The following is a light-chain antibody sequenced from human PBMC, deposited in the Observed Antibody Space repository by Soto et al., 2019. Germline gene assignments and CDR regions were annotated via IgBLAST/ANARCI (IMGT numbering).Light chain of an antibody. Sequence: DIQMTQSPSSLSASIGDRVTITCRASQSISDWLAWYQQKPGKAPKLLIYDASGLESGVPSRFSGSGSGTEFTLTINSLQPDDFATYYCQQSYSTPLTFGQGTKVDIK. CDR1: QSISDW. J-gene: IGKJ1*01. V-gene: IGKV1-5*01. CDR3: QQSYSTPLT. CDR2: DAS.